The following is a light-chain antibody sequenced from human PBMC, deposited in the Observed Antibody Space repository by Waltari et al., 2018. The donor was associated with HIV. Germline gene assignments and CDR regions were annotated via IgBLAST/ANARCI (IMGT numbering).Light chain of an antibody. CDR1: KLGNKY. Sequence: SFELTQPPSVSVSPGQTASITCSGDKLGNKYACWYQQKPGQSPVLVIYQGTKRPPGIPERFSGSKSGNTATLTISGTQAMDEADYYCQAWDRSSGVFGTGTKVTVL. CDR2: QGT. V-gene: IGLV3-1*01. CDR3: QAWDRSSGV. J-gene: IGLJ1*01.